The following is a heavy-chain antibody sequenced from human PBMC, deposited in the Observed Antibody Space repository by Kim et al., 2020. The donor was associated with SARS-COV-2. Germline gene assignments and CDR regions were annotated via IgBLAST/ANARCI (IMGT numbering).Heavy chain of an antibody. CDR2: IYYSRSN. CDR3: ARGYGSWGPSGMDV. D-gene: IGHD3-10*01. V-gene: IGHV4-30-2*01. J-gene: IGHJ6*02. Sequence: SETLSLTCAVSGGSISSCGYSWSWIRQPPGKGLEWIGYIYYSRSNYYNPSLKSRVTISVDRSKNQFSLKLSSVTAAAAAVYYCARGYGSWGPSGMDVCG. CDR1: GGSISSCGYS.